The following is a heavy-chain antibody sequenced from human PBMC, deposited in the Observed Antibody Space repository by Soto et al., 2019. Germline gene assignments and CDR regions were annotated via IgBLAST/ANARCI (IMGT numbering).Heavy chain of an antibody. D-gene: IGHD2-15*01. CDR1: GDSVSSSSVA. V-gene: IGHV6-1*01. CDR3: ARSEEDSDYYYYGLDV. J-gene: IGHJ6*02. CDR2: TYYRSRWYS. Sequence: SLTCVISGDSVSSSSVAWNWVRQSPSRGLEWLGRTYYRSRWYSDFAVSVRGRIVINADTSKNQFSLQLNSVTPEDTAVYLCARSEEDSDYYYYGLDVWGQGTTVTVSS.